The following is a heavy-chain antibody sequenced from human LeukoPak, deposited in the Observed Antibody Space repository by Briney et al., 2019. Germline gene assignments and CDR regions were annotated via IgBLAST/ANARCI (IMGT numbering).Heavy chain of an antibody. D-gene: IGHD3-22*01. CDR2: FDPEDGET. CDR1: GYTLTEFS. J-gene: IGHJ6*02. V-gene: IGHV1-24*01. Sequence: ASVKVSCKVSGYTLTEFSMHWVRRAPGKGLEWMGGFDPEDGETIYAQKFQGRVTMTEDTSTDTAYMELSSLRSEDTAVYYCAGDKPDYYDSSGYYYYGMDVWGQGTTVTVSS. CDR3: AGDKPDYYDSSGYYYYGMDV.